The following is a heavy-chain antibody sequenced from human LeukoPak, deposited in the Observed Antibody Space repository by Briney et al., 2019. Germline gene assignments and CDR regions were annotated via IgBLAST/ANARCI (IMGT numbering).Heavy chain of an antibody. J-gene: IGHJ4*02. CDR2: IKSDGKST. CDR1: GFTFSTYW. Sequence: GGSLRLSCAASGFTFSTYWMHWVRQTPGNGLVWVSRIKSDGKSTAYADSVKGRFTISRDNAKNTLYLQMSSLRAEDTAVYYCARALLGDYGFDSWGQGALVTVSP. V-gene: IGHV3-74*01. CDR3: ARALLGDYGFDS. D-gene: IGHD4-17*01.